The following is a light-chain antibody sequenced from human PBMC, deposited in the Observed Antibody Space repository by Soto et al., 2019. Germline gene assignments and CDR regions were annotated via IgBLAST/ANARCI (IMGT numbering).Light chain of an antibody. Sequence: EIVLTQSPATLSLSPGERAIFSCRASQSVSSYLAWYQQKPGQAPRLLIYDASNRATGIPARFSGSGSGTDFTLTISSLEPEDFAVYYCQQRSNWPPITFGQGTRLEIK. V-gene: IGKV3-11*01. CDR2: DAS. J-gene: IGKJ5*01. CDR3: QQRSNWPPIT. CDR1: QSVSSY.